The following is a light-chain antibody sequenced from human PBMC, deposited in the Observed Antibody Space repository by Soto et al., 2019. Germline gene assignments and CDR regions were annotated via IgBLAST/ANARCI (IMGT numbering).Light chain of an antibody. Sequence: DIRLTQSPGFRSGSVGGRVTITCRASQDFSNYLAWYQKKPGEAPKLLIYVASTLHSGLPSRFSGSGSGTEFTLTISSLQPEDFATYYCQQLNSFPLTSGGGTKV. CDR2: VAS. J-gene: IGKJ4*01. V-gene: IGKV1-9*01. CDR1: QDFSNY. CDR3: QQLNSFPLT.